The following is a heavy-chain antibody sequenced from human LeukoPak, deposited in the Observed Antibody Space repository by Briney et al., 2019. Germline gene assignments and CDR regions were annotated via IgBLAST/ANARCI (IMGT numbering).Heavy chain of an antibody. CDR1: GGSISNYY. CDR3: ARGICPNGVCSYHPVDY. Sequence: KPSETLSLICTVSGGSISNYYWSWIRQPPGKELEWIGYFFYSGSTNYNPSLKSRVTISVDTSKNHFSLTLTSVTAADTAVYYCARGICPNGVCSYHPVDYWGQGTLVTVSS. V-gene: IGHV4-59*01. D-gene: IGHD2-8*01. CDR2: FFYSGST. J-gene: IGHJ4*02.